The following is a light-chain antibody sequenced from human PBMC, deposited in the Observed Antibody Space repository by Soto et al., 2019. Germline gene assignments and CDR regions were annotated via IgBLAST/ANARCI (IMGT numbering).Light chain of an antibody. CDR2: DDS. V-gene: IGLV3-21*02. CDR3: QVWDSSSAHPGV. Sequence: SYALTQPPSVSVAPGQTARITCGGSNIGSETVHWYQQKPGQAPVLVVYDDSDRPSGIPERFSGSNSGNTATLTISRVEAGDEADYYCQVWDSSSAHPGVFGTGTKVTVL. CDR1: NIGSET. J-gene: IGLJ1*01.